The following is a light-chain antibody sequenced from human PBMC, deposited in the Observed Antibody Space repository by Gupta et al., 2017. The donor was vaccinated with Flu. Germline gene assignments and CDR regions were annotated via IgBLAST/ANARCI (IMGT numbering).Light chain of an antibody. CDR1: QSINTY. V-gene: IGKV1-39*01. J-gene: IGKJ1*01. Sequence: DIQMTQSPSSLSASIGDRVTVTCRASQSINTYLNWYQQKPGRAPKFLIYGVSTLQSGVPSRFSGSGSGTDFTLTISRLQPEDFATYYCQQTSDIPWTFGQGTKVEI. CDR3: QQTSDIPWT. CDR2: GVS.